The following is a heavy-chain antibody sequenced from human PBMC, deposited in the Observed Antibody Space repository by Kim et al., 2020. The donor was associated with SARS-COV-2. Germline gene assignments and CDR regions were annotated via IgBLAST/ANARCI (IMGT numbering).Heavy chain of an antibody. D-gene: IGHD3-3*01. CDR3: AREGGDYDFWSGYYRTKFDP. Sequence: FTISRDNAKNSLYLQMNSLRAEDTAVYYCAREGGDYDFWSGYYRTKFDPWGQGTLVTVSS. J-gene: IGHJ5*02. V-gene: IGHV3-11*06.